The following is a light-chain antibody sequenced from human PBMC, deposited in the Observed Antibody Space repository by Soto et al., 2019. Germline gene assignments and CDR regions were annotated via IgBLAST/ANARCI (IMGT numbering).Light chain of an antibody. J-gene: IGLJ1*01. Sequence: QCVLTQPASVTGSAGQAITVSCTGTSSDVGNYNFVSWYQQHPGKAPKLMIYEVSKRPSGVSNRFSGSKSGNTASLTISGLQAEDEADYYCCSYAGSNIPLIFGTGTKVTVL. V-gene: IGLV2-23*02. CDR2: EVS. CDR3: CSYAGSNIPLI. CDR1: SSDVGNYNF.